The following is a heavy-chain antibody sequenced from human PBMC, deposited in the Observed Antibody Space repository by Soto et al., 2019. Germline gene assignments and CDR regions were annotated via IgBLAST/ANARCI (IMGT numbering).Heavy chain of an antibody. CDR1: GYTFTSYD. V-gene: IGHV1-8*01. D-gene: IGHD3-16*02. CDR3: ARGSVAYDYVWGSYRVFSFDY. CDR2: MNPNSGNT. Sequence: VKVSCKASGYTFTSYDINWVRQATGQGLEWMGWMNPNSGNTGYAQKFQGRVTMTRNTSISTAYMELSSLRSEDTAVYYCARGSVAYDYVWGSYRVFSFDYWGQGTLVTVSS. J-gene: IGHJ4*02.